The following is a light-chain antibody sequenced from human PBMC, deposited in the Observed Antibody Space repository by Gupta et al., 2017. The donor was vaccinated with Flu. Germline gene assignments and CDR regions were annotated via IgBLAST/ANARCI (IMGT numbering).Light chain of an antibody. J-gene: IGKJ2*01. V-gene: IGKV3-20*01. CDR1: KNDNG. Sequence: SPRTLSLSERERVTRTGSDTKNDNGIVWYQHKRGQAPRLLIYGASSRAAGIPDRFSGSGSGTDFALTISRLEPEDFAVYYCQQYASSPRTFGQGTKLEIK. CDR2: GAS. CDR3: QQYASSPRT.